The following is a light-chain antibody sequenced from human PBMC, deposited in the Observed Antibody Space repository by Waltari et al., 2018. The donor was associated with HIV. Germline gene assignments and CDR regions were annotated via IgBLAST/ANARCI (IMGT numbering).Light chain of an antibody. CDR3: HQYSNYLGS. CDR1: QTVGDW. J-gene: IGKJ1*01. Sequence: DIHMTQSPPTLTASIGDRVNITCRASQTVGDWLAWYQQKPGEAPTRLIYRATTVENGVPSRFSGSASGTDFTLAIDSLHPDDFATYYRHQYSNYLGSFGQGTRVQLK. CDR2: RAT. V-gene: IGKV1-5*03.